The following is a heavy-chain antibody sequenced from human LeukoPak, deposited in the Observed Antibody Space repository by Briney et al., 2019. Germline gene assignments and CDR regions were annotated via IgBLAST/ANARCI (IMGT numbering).Heavy chain of an antibody. Sequence: PGGSLRLSCAASGFTFSGYAMSWVRQALGKGLEWVSAISGSGGSTYYADSVKGRFTISRDNSKNTLYLQMNSLRAEDTAVYYCARVIVVVAAATPAWFDPWGQGTLVTVSS. D-gene: IGHD2-15*01. CDR1: GFTFSGYA. V-gene: IGHV3-23*01. CDR3: ARVIVVVAAATPAWFDP. J-gene: IGHJ5*02. CDR2: ISGSGGST.